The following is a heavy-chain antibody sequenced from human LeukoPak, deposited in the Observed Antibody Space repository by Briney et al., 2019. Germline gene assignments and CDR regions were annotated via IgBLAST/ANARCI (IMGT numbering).Heavy chain of an antibody. V-gene: IGHV4-59*12. CDR1: GGYISSYY. D-gene: IGHD3-10*01. CDR2: ISYSGTS. CDR3: AKETGTFDP. J-gene: IGHJ5*02. Sequence: SETLSLTCSFSGGYISSYYWCWIRQTPGKGLEWIGHISYSGTSNYNPSLKSRVTISLDTSKSQFSLRLSSVTAADTAVYYCAKETGTFDPWGQGTLVTVSS.